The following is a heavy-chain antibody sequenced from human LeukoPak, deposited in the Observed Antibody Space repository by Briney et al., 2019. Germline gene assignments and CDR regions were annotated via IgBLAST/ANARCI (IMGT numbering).Heavy chain of an antibody. CDR2: ISGSSSYR. D-gene: IGHD6-19*01. J-gene: IGHJ4*02. CDR3: ARDASGWSRGC. CDR1: GFTFSSYS. V-gene: IGHV3-21*06. Sequence: GGSLRLSCAASGFTFSSYSMSWVRQAPGKGLEWVSLISGSSSYRYYADSMKGRFTISRDNAKNSLYLQMDSLRVEDTAVYYCARDASGWSRGCWGQGTLVTVSS.